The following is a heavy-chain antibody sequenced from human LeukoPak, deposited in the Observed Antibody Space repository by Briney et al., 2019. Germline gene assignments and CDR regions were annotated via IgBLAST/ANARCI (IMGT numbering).Heavy chain of an antibody. CDR1: GGSIRSYY. J-gene: IGHJ5*02. D-gene: IGHD2-21*02. CDR3: ARNPTYCGGDCYPGWFDP. V-gene: IGHV4-59*01. CDR2: IYYSGST. Sequence: PSETLSLTCTVSGGSIRSYYWSWIRQPPGKGLEWIGYIYYSGSTNYNLSLKSRVTISVDTSKNQFSLKLSSVAAADTAVYYCARNPTYCGGDCYPGWFDPWGQGTLVTVSS.